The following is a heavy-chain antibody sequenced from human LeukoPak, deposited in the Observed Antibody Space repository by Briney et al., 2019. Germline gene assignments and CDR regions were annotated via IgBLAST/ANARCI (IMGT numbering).Heavy chain of an antibody. CDR3: ATGDGWCFID. Sequence: PGGSLRLSCAASGFTFSGYNVNWVRQAPGKGLEWVSSISRTSTDIHYADSVRGRFTISRDNAKNSLYPQMNSLRVEDTAVYYCATGDGWCFIDWGQGTLVTVSS. V-gene: IGHV3-21*01. CDR1: GFTFSGYN. J-gene: IGHJ4*02. CDR2: ISRTSTDI. D-gene: IGHD6-19*01.